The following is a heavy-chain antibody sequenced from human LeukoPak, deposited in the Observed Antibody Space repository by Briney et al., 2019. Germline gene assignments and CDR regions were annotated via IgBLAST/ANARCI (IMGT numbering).Heavy chain of an antibody. CDR3: ARDSAFWGFSYYYYYMDV. Sequence: ASAKVSCKASGYTFTSYYMHWVRQAPGQGLEWMGIINPSGGSTSYAQKFQGRVTMTRDTSTSTVYMELSSLRSEDTAVYYCARDSAFWGFSYYYYYMDVWGKGTTVTVSS. V-gene: IGHV1-46*01. D-gene: IGHD3-16*01. CDR1: GYTFTSYY. CDR2: INPSGGST. J-gene: IGHJ6*03.